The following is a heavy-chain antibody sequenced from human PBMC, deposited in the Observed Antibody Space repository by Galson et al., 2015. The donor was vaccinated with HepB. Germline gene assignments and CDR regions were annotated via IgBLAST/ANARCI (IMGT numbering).Heavy chain of an antibody. Sequence: SLRLSCAASGFTFSNFALHWVRQAPGKGLEWVADISSDGSNENYADSVKGRFTISRVDSKNTLYLQMNSLRAEDTAMYYCARGNKAEDFDSWGQGTLVTVSS. CDR2: ISSDGSNE. CDR1: GFTFSNFA. V-gene: IGHV3-30*14. D-gene: IGHD1/OR15-1a*01. CDR3: ARGNKAEDFDS. J-gene: IGHJ4*02.